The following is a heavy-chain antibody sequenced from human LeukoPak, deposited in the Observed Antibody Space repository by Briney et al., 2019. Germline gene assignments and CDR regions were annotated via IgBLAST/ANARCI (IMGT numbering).Heavy chain of an antibody. D-gene: IGHD2-2*01. J-gene: IGHJ5*02. Sequence: GGSLRLSCAASGFTFSSYSMNWVREAPGKGLEGVSYISSSSSTKYYADSAKGRFTISRDNAKNSLYLQMNSLRAEDTAVYYCARPQGTSTRNWFDPWGQGTLVTVSS. CDR1: GFTFSSYS. CDR3: ARPQGTSTRNWFDP. V-gene: IGHV3-48*04. CDR2: ISSSSSTK.